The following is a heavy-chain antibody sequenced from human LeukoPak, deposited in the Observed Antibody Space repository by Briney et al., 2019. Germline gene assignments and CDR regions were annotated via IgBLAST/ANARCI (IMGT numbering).Heavy chain of an antibody. CDR3: ARNVRLGSGELSFAPFKNWFDP. J-gene: IGHJ5*02. D-gene: IGHD3-16*02. Sequence: SETLSLTCAVYGGPFSGYYWSWIRQPPGKGLEWIGEINHSGSTNYNPSLKSRVTISVDTSKNQFSLQLNSVTPEDTAVYYCARNVRLGSGELSFAPFKNWFDPWGQGTLVTVSS. CDR2: INHSGST. V-gene: IGHV4-34*01. CDR1: GGPFSGYY.